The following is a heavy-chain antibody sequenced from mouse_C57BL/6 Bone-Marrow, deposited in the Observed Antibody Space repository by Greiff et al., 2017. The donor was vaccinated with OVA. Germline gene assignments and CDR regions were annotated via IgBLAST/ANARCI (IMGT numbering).Heavy chain of an antibody. Sequence: VQLQQSVAELVRPGASVKLSCTASGFTIKNTYMHWVKQRPEQGLEWIGRIDPANGNTKYAPKFQGKATITADTSTNTAYLQLSSLTSEDTAICYRARYRMVRGAWFAYWGQGTLVTVSA. CDR2: IDPANGNT. J-gene: IGHJ3*01. D-gene: IGHD2-2*01. CDR1: GFTIKNTY. CDR3: ARYRMVRGAWFAY. V-gene: IGHV14-3*01.